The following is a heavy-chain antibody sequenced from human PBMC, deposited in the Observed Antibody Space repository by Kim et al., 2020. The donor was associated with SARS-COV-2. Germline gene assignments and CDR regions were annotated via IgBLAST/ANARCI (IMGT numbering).Heavy chain of an antibody. CDR3: AKEGGH. D-gene: IGHD3-16*01. Sequence: SRSGGGTNCAQKFQGRVTMTGDTSTNTVYLELSSLRSDDTAVYYCAKEGGHWGQGTLVTVSS. V-gene: IGHV1-46*01. J-gene: IGHJ4*02. CDR2: SRSGGGT.